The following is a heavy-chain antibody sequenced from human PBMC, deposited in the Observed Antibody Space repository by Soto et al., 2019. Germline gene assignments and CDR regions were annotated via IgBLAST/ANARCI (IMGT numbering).Heavy chain of an antibody. CDR3: ASSTYDFWNGMYV. Sequence: ASVKVSCKASGYTFTGYYMHWVRQAPGQGLEWMGWINPNSGGTNYARKFQGWVTMTRDTSISTAYMELSRLRSDDTAVYYCASSTYDFWNGMYVWGQGTTVTVSS. J-gene: IGHJ6*02. D-gene: IGHD3-3*01. V-gene: IGHV1-2*04. CDR1: GYTFTGYY. CDR2: INPNSGGT.